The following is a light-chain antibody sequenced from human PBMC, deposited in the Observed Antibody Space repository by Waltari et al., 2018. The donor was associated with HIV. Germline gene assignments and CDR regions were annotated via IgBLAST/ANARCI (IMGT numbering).Light chain of an antibody. V-gene: IGKV3-15*01. CDR2: GTS. J-gene: IGKJ1*01. Sequence: EILVTQSPATLSVSPGERATLSCRASQSVNSNLAWYQQKPQTPRLLIYGTSTRATDIPARFSGSGSGTEFTLTISSLQSEDFAVYYCHHYNNWRETFGQGTKVEIK. CDR1: QSVNSN. CDR3: HHYNNWRET.